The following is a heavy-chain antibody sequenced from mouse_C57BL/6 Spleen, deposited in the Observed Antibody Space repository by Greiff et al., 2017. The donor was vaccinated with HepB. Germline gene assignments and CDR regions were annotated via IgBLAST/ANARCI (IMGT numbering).Heavy chain of an antibody. CDR2: INPSSGYT. J-gene: IGHJ2*01. V-gene: IGHV1-7*01. D-gene: IGHD1-1*01. CDR3: ARGDSYYFDY. Sequence: VQLQQSGAELAKPGASVKLSCTASGYTFTSYWMHWVNQRPGQGLEWIGYINPSSGYTKYNQKFKDKATLTADKSSSTAYRQLSSLTYEDSAAYYCARGDSYYFDYWGQGTTLTVSS. CDR1: GYTFTSYW.